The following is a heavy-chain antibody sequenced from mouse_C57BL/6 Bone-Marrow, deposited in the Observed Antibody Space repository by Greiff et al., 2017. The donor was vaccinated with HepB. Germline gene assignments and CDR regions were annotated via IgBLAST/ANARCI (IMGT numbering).Heavy chain of an antibody. Sequence: VQLQQPGAELVRPGSSVKLSCKASGYTFTSYWMHWVKQRPIQGLEWIGNIDPSDSETHYNQKFKDKATLTVDKSSSTAYMQLSSLTSEDSAVYYCARFGNSLYWYSDVWGTGTTVTVSS. J-gene: IGHJ1*03. CDR3: ARFGNSLYWYSDV. D-gene: IGHD2-1*01. CDR1: GYTFTSYW. V-gene: IGHV1-52*01. CDR2: IDPSDSET.